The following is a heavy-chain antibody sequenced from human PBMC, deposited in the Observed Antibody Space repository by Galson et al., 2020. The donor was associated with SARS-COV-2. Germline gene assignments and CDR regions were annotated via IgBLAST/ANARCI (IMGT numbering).Heavy chain of an antibody. CDR2: ISSSSSTI. CDR1: GFTFSSYS. V-gene: IGHV3-48*02. Sequence: GESLKISCAASGFTFSSYSMNWVRQAPGKGLEWVSYISSSSSTIYYADSMKGRFTISRDNAKNSLYLQMNSLKDEDTAVYYCARGNYGDYVWSSAKSGFDIWGQGTMVTVSS. D-gene: IGHD4-17*01. CDR3: ARGNYGDYVWSSAKSGFDI. J-gene: IGHJ3*02.